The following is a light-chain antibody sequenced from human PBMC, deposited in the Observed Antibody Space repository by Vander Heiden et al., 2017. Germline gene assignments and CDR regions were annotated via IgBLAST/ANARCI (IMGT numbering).Light chain of an antibody. CDR3: QQYDNVPT. V-gene: IGKV1-33*01. CDR2: DAS. J-gene: IGKJ2*01. Sequence: IEITQSPSSSSASVGDRVTITCQASPDITNFLNWYQQKPGKAPKLLIYDASKLETGVPSRFSGSGSGTDFTFTISSVQLEDIATYYCQQYDNVPTFGQGTKLEIK. CDR1: PDITNF.